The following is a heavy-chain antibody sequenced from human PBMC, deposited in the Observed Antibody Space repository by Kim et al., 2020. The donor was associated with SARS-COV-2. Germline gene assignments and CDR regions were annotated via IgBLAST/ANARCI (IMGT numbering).Heavy chain of an antibody. J-gene: IGHJ3*02. V-gene: IGHV3-30-3*01. Sequence: GGSLRLSCVASGFTFSSHAMHWVRQAPGKGLEWVAGISHGGSWKYFADSVKGRFTISRDNSKNTLYLQMDSLRAEDTAVFYCASECGAFDIWGQGTMVTVSS. CDR1: GFTFSSHA. CDR3: ASECGAFDI. CDR2: ISHGGSWK.